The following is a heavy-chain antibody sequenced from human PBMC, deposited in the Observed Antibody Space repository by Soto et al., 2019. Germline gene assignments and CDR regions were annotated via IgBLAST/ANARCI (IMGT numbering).Heavy chain of an antibody. CDR3: ARSGGELLNWNFDL. J-gene: IGHJ2*01. Sequence: QVQLQESGPLLVKPSETLSLTCTVSGGSISGNYWNWIRQPPGKGLEWIAYMHYSGSTKYNPSLKSLIATSVGPAKHQLSLKLTSVTAADTAVYYCARSGGELLNWNFDLWGRGTLVSVSS. V-gene: IGHV4-59*01. CDR2: MHYSGST. CDR1: GGSISGNY. D-gene: IGHD3-10*01.